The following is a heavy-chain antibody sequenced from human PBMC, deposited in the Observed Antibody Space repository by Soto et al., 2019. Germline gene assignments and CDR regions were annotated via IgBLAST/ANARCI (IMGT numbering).Heavy chain of an antibody. CDR1: SGSISSSNW. CDR3: VRTQYSSGWPHD. Sequence: QVQLQESGPGLVKPSGTLSLTCAVSSGSISSSNWWSWVRQPPGKGLEWIGEIYDSGSTNYNTSLTSRATIFVDKSKNQFSLKLSSVTAADTAVYDCVRTQYSSGWPHDWGQGTLVTVSS. CDR2: IYDSGST. J-gene: IGHJ4*02. V-gene: IGHV4-4*02. D-gene: IGHD6-19*01.